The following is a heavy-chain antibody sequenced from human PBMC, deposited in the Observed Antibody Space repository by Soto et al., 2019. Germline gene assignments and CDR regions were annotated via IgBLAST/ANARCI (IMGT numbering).Heavy chain of an antibody. J-gene: IGHJ5*01. CDR1: GFTFGNYG. D-gene: IGHD2-21*02. V-gene: IGHV3-23*01. CDR2: ISGGGGST. Sequence: HPGGSLRLSCAASGFTFGNYGINGVRQAPGKGLEWVSGISGGGGSTYYADSVKGRFTISRDPSKNTIFLEMNSLRAEDTAVYYCAKGFIVVVTVIRPDDAFDAWGQGTLVTVSS. CDR3: AKGFIVVVTVIRPDDAFDA.